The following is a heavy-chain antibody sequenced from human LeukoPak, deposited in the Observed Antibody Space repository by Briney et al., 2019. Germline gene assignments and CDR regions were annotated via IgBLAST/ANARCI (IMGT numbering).Heavy chain of an antibody. V-gene: IGHV1-2*02. CDR1: GYTFTGYY. CDR2: INPNSGGT. D-gene: IGHD2-2*01. Sequence: ASVKVSCKASGYTFTGYYMHWVRQAPGQGLGWMGWINPNSGGTNYAQKFQGRVTMTRDTSISTAYMELSRLRSDDTAVYYCARVFGVPAAIYYYGMDVWGQGTTVTVSS. J-gene: IGHJ6*02. CDR3: ARVFGVPAAIYYYGMDV.